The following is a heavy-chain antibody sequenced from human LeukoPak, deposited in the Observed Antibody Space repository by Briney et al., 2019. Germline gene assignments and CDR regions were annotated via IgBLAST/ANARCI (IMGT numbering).Heavy chain of an antibody. Sequence: SGPTLVNPTQTLTLTCTFSGFSLSTSGVGVGWIRQPPGKALEWLALIYWNDDKRYSPSLKSGLTITKDTSKNQVVLTMINLDPVDTATYYCAHDGGAYDAFDIWGQGTMVTVSS. D-gene: IGHD4-17*01. V-gene: IGHV2-5*01. CDR1: GFSLSTSGVG. CDR2: IYWNDDK. CDR3: AHDGGAYDAFDI. J-gene: IGHJ3*02.